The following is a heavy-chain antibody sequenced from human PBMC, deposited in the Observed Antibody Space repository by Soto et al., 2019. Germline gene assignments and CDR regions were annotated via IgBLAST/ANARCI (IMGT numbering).Heavy chain of an antibody. V-gene: IGHV3-11*01. D-gene: IGHD4-4*01. CDR3: ARETVPPWFAP. Sequence: PGGSLRLSCVASDFTFSDYYMSWIRQSPGQGLEWVSSISGTSDTIYYRDSVKGRFTISRDNTKNSLYLQMNSLRADDTAVYYCARETVPPWFAPWGQGTLVTVSS. CDR2: ISGTSDTI. CDR1: DFTFSDYY. J-gene: IGHJ5*02.